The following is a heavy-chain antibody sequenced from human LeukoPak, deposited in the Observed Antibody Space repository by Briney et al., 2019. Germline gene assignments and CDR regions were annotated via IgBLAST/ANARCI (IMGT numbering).Heavy chain of an antibody. Sequence: SETLSLTCAVYGGSFSGYYWSWIRQPPGKGLEWIGEINHSGSTNYNPSLKSRVTISVDTSKNQFSLKLSSVTAADTAVYYCARPRGYGSGSSFDYWGQGTLVTVSS. CDR2: INHSGST. J-gene: IGHJ4*02. V-gene: IGHV4-34*01. CDR3: ARPRGYGSGSSFDY. CDR1: GGSFSGYY. D-gene: IGHD3-10*01.